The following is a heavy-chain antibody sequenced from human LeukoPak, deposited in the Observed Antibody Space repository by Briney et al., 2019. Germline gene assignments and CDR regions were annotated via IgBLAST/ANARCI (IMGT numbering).Heavy chain of an antibody. D-gene: IGHD6-13*01. CDR3: VRGYSSSWYSFDP. CDR2: IYYSGST. J-gene: IGHJ5*02. CDR1: GGSISSHH. V-gene: IGHV4-59*11. Sequence: SETLSLTCTVSGGSISSHHWSWIRQPPGKGLEWIGYIYYSGSTNYNPSLKSRVTISVDTSKNQFSLKLSSVTAADTAVYYCVRGYSSSWYSFDPWGQGTLVTVSS.